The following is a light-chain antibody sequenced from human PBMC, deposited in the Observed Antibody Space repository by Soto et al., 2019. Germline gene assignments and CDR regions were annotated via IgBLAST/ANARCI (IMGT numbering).Light chain of an antibody. CDR1: QSINNW. Sequence: DIQMTQSPSTLSASVGDRVTIPCRASQSINNWLAWYQQKPGRGPKLLIYKASTLEGGVSSSFSGSGFGTEFTLTISSLQPDDFATYFCPQYKSYSLTFGQGTKVEI. CDR3: PQYKSYSLT. J-gene: IGKJ2*01. V-gene: IGKV1-5*03. CDR2: KAS.